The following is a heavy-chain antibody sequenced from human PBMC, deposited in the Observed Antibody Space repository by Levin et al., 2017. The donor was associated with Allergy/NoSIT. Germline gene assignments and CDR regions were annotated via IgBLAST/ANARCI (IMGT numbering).Heavy chain of an antibody. V-gene: IGHV4-34*01. CDR1: GGSVSAYY. Sequence: ESLKISCAVSGGSVSAYYWTWIRQAPGKGLEWIGEISYSGSPKYNPSLKSRVTISEDKSKNQLSLKLTSVTAADTAVYYCGIPPSYCSSSSCYSGFFHHWGQGTLVTVSS. CDR3: GIPPSYCSSSSCYSGFFHH. CDR2: ISYSGSP. J-gene: IGHJ1*01. D-gene: IGHD2-2*01.